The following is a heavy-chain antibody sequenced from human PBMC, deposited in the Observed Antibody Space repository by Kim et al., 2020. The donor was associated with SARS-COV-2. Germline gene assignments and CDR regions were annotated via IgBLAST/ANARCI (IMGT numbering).Heavy chain of an antibody. J-gene: IGHJ6*02. Sequence: GESLKISCKGSGYSFTSYWIGWVRQMPGKGLEWMGIIYPGDSDTRYSPSFQGQVTISADKSISTAYLQWSSLKASDTAMYYCARHRGGYSYGYNYYYYGMDVWSQGTTVTVSS. CDR2: IYPGDSDT. CDR1: GYSFTSYW. D-gene: IGHD5-18*01. V-gene: IGHV5-51*01. CDR3: ARHRGGYSYGYNYYYYGMDV.